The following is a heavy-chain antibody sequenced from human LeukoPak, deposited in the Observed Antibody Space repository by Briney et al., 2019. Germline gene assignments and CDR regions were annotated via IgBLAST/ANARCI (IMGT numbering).Heavy chain of an antibody. J-gene: IGHJ4*02. CDR3: ARDLDYGLDY. Sequence: GGSLRLSCAASGFTFDDYGMSWVRQAPGKGLEWVSGINWNGGSTGYADSVKGRSTISRDNAKNSLYLQMNSLRAEDTALYHCARDLDYGLDYWGQGTLVTVSS. CDR1: GFTFDDYG. D-gene: IGHD4-17*01. V-gene: IGHV3-20*01. CDR2: INWNGGST.